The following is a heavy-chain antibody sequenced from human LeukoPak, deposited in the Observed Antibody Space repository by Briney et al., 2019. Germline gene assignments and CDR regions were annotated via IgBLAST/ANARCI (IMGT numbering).Heavy chain of an antibody. Sequence: GGSLRLSCAASGFTFSSYAMSWVRQAPGKGLEWVSAISGSGGSTYYADSVKGRFTISRDNSKSTLSLQMNSRRAEDTAIYYCATYRQVLLPFESWGQGTLVTVSS. D-gene: IGHD2-8*02. CDR3: ATYRQVLLPFES. CDR1: GFTFSSYA. CDR2: ISGSGGST. J-gene: IGHJ4*02. V-gene: IGHV3-23*01.